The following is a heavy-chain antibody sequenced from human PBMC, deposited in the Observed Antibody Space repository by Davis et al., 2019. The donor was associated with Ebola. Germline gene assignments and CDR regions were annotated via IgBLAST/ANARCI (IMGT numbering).Heavy chain of an antibody. CDR3: ARHVSKVQLHCGGGLRNWFDP. Sequence: MPSETLSLTCAVYGGSFSGYYWSWIRQPPGKGLEWIGEINHSGTTNYNPSLKSRVPISVDKSKNQFYLKLSSVTAADPAVYYCARHVSKVQLHCGGGLRNWFDPWGQGTLVTVSS. CDR2: INHSGTT. J-gene: IGHJ5*02. D-gene: IGHD2-2*01. V-gene: IGHV4-34*01. CDR1: GGSFSGYY.